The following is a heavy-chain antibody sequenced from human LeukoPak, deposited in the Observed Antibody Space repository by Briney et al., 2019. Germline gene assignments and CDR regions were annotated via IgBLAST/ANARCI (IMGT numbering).Heavy chain of an antibody. CDR1: GGSFSGYY. Sequence: PSETLSLTCAVYGGSFSGYYWSWIRQPPGKGLEWIGEINHSGSTNYNPSLKSRVTISVDTSKNQFSLKLSSVTAADTAVYYCARGYQRYCSGGSCYPYGMDVWGQGTTVTVSS. CDR2: INHSGST. V-gene: IGHV4-34*01. CDR3: ARGYQRYCSGGSCYPYGMDV. D-gene: IGHD2-15*01. J-gene: IGHJ6*02.